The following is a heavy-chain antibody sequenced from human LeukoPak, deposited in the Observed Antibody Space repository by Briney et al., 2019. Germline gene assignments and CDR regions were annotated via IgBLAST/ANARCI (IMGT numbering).Heavy chain of an antibody. CDR1: VDSISSYY. CDR2: IYYSGST. D-gene: IGHD3-22*01. V-gene: IGHV4-59*08. Sequence: SETLSLTCSVSVDSISSYYWSWIRQPPGKGLEWIGYIYYSGSTNYNPSLKSRVTISVDTSKNQFSLKLISVTAADTAVYYCARQVLASSGSILGWFDPWGQGTLVTVSS. J-gene: IGHJ5*02. CDR3: ARQVLASSGSILGWFDP.